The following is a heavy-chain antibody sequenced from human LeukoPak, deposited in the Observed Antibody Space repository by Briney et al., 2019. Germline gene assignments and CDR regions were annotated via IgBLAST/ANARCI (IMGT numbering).Heavy chain of an antibody. V-gene: IGHV1-69*13. CDR1: GGTFSSYA. Sequence: GASVKVSCKASGGTFSSYAISWVRQAPGQGLEWMGGIIPIFGTANYAQKFQGRVTITADESTSTAYMGLSSLRSEDTAVYYCARRGDGRILDYFDYWGQGTLVTVSS. CDR3: ARRGDGRILDYFDY. J-gene: IGHJ4*02. D-gene: IGHD2-15*01. CDR2: IIPIFGTA.